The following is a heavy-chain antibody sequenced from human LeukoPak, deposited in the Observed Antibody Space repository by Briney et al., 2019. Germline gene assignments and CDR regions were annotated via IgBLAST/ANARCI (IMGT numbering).Heavy chain of an antibody. CDR2: TYYSGST. D-gene: IGHD3-22*01. V-gene: IGHV4-30-4*01. J-gene: IGHJ5*02. Sequence: SQTPSLTCTVSGVSISSGDYYWSWIRQPPGKGLEWIGYTYYSGSTHYNPSLKSRVTISVDTSKNQFSLKLSSVTAADTAVYYCARPYYYDSRIDPWGQGTRVTVSS. CDR3: ARPYYYDSRIDP. CDR1: GVSISSGDYY.